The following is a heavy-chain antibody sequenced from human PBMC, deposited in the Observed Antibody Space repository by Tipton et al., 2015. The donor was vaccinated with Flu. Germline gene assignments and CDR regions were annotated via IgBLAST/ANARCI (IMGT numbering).Heavy chain of an antibody. CDR3: ARSTYHYGSGSSDY. D-gene: IGHD3-10*01. V-gene: IGHV4-38-2*02. CDR2: ISHSGRT. Sequence: GLVKPSETLSLICTVSDYSISSGYYWGWIRQPPGKGLGWIGCISHSGRTYYNPSLKSRVTISVDTAKNQFSQRLSSVTAADTAVYYCARSTYHYGSGSSDYWGQGTLVTVSS. CDR1: DYSISSGYY. J-gene: IGHJ4*02.